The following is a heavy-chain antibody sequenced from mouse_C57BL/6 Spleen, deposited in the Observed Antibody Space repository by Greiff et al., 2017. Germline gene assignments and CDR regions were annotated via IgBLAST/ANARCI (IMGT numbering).Heavy chain of an antibody. CDR3: ARLFFYEYDEGNYYFDY. Sequence: EVMLVESGGDLVKPGGSLKLSCAASGFTFSSYGMSWVRQTPDKRLEWVATISSGGSYTYYADSVKGRITISRDTAKNTLYLQLSSLKSEDTAMYDCARLFFYEYDEGNYYFDYWGQGTTLTVSS. CDR2: ISSGGSYT. CDR1: GFTFSSYG. J-gene: IGHJ2*01. V-gene: IGHV5-6*02. D-gene: IGHD2-4*01.